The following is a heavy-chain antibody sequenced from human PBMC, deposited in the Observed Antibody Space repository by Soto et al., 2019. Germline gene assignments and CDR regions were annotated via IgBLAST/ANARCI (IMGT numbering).Heavy chain of an antibody. CDR3: AREGNIVVVVAARYSWFDP. V-gene: IGHV1-69*04. CDR1: GGTFSSYT. CDR2: IIPILGIA. J-gene: IGHJ5*02. D-gene: IGHD2-15*01. Sequence: ASVKVSCKASGGTFSSYTISWVRQAPGQGLEWMGRIIPILGIANYAQKFQGRVTITADKSTSTAYMELSSLRSEDTAVYYCAREGNIVVVVAARYSWFDPWGQGILVTVSS.